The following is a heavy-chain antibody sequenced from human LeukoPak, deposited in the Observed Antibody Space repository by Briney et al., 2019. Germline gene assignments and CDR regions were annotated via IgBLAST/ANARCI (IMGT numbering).Heavy chain of an antibody. CDR2: ISSSSNNI. Sequence: PGGSLRLSCLTSGFTLSTNAMSWVRQAPGKGLEWVSYISSSSNNIHYANSVRGRFTISRDNAKNSVYLQMNSLRAEDTAIYYCARAAGWFDPWGQGTLVTVSS. V-gene: IGHV3-48*04. CDR3: ARAAGWFDP. J-gene: IGHJ5*02. CDR1: GFTLSTNA.